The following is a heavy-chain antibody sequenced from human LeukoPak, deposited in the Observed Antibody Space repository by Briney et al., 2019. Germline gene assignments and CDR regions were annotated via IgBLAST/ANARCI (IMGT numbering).Heavy chain of an antibody. CDR2: IIPIFGIA. CDR1: GGTFSSYA. J-gene: IGHJ4*02. V-gene: IGHV1-69*04. D-gene: IGHD3-22*01. CDR3: ASQVVVTPQPELDY. Sequence: SVKVSCKASGGTFSSYAISWVRQAPGQGLEWMGRIIPIFGIANYAQKFQGRVTITADKSTSTAYMELSSLRSEDTAVYYCASQVVVTPQPELDYWGQGTLVTVSP.